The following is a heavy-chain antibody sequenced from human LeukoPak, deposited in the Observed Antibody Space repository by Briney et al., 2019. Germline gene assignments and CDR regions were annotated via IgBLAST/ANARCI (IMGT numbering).Heavy chain of an antibody. CDR2: IYHSGST. CDR1: GGSISTYY. D-gene: IGHD6-6*01. J-gene: IGHJ4*02. CDR3: ARGRAYSSSPSPRFDY. V-gene: IGHV4-59*01. Sequence: SETLSLTCTLSGGSISTYYWSWIRQPPGKGLEWIGYIYHSGSTNYNPSLKSRVTISVDTSKNQFSLKLSSVTAADTAVYYCARGRAYSSSPSPRFDYWGQGTLVTVSS.